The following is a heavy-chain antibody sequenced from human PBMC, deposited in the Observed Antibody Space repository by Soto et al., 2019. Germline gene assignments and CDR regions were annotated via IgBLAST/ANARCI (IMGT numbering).Heavy chain of an antibody. J-gene: IGHJ5*02. V-gene: IGHV4-59*07. CDR2: ISISGNT. CDR3: ARGREDFHAGSGPRWMWLAP. CDR1: GCSIISDF. D-gene: IGHD3-3*01. Sequence: SDILSLTCPFFGCSIISDFWSWILQPPGQGLEWIGYISISGNTDYSPSLKSRATISADTSRNQFSLKLRSVNTADTAVYFCARGREDFHAGSGPRWMWLAPWGQGTLVTVS.